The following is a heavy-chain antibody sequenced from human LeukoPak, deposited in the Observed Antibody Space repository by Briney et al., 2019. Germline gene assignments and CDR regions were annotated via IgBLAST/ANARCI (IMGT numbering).Heavy chain of an antibody. CDR1: GGSFSGYY. V-gene: IGHV4-34*01. CDR3: ARGEIAAAARNWFDP. Sequence: SETLSLTCAVYGGSFSGYYWSWIRQPPGKGLEWIGEINHSGSTNYNPSLKSRVTISVDTSKNQFSLKLSSVTAADTAVYYCARGEIAAAARNWFDPWGQGTPVTVSS. D-gene: IGHD6-13*01. CDR2: INHSGST. J-gene: IGHJ5*02.